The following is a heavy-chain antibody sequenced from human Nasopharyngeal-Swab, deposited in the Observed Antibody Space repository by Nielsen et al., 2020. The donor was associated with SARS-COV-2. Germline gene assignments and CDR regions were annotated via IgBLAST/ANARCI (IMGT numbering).Heavy chain of an antibody. Sequence: SETLSLTCAVSGGSISSGFYSWSWIRQPPGKGLEWIGYIYHSGNTYYNPSLKSRDTISVDRSKNQFSLRLSSVTAADTAVYYCARKYCNGDCYFDYWGQGTLVTVSS. D-gene: IGHD2-21*02. CDR2: IYHSGNT. J-gene: IGHJ4*02. CDR1: GGSISSGFYS. V-gene: IGHV4-30-2*01. CDR3: ARKYCNGDCYFDY.